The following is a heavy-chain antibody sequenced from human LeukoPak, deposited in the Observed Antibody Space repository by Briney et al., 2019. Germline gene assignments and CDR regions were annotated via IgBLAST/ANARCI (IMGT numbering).Heavy chain of an antibody. CDR2: IYSGGST. J-gene: IGHJ4*02. CDR3: ASLGRESTYYYDSSGYRNFDY. D-gene: IGHD3-22*01. Sequence: GGSLRLSCAASGFTFSNYAMNWVRQAPGKGLEWVSVIYSGGSTYYADSVKGRFTISRDNSKNTLYLQMSSLRAEDTAVYYCASLGRESTYYYDSSGYRNFDYWGQGTLVTVSS. V-gene: IGHV3-53*01. CDR1: GFTFSNYA.